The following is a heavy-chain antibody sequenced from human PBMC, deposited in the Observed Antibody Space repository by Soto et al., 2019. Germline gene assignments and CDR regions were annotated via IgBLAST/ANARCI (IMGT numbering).Heavy chain of an antibody. CDR2: INHSGST. D-gene: IGHD4-17*01. Sequence: PSETLSLTCAVYGGSFSGYYWSWIRQPPGKGLEWIGEINHSGSTNYNPSLKSRVIISVDTSKNQFSLKLSSVTAADTAVYYCARGDLRWQRYYFYYYGMDVWGQCTPVTVSS. V-gene: IGHV4-34*01. CDR3: ARGDLRWQRYYFYYYGMDV. J-gene: IGHJ6*02. CDR1: GGSFSGYY.